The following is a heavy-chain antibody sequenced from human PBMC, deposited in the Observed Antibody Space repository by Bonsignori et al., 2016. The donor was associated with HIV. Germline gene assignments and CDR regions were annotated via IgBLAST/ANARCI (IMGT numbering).Heavy chain of an antibody. D-gene: IGHD2-2*01. CDR3: SRARIVGKPAFIITKRHAGLDV. V-gene: IGHV4-34*01. Sequence: QVRLQQWGAGLLKPSETLSLTCAISGGSFSGYSWTWIRQSPGKGLEWIGDINESGRTNYSPSLASRVLISSDQSRNQFSLRLTSVTAADTALYYCSRARIVGKPAFIITKRHAGLDVWGQGTTVVVSS. J-gene: IGHJ6*01. CDR2: INESGRT. CDR1: GGSFSGYS.